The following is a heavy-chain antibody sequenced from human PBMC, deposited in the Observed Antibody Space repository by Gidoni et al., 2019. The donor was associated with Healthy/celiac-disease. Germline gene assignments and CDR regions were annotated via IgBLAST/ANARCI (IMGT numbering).Heavy chain of an antibody. CDR3: AEDLEEQWLVDPFDY. CDR2: ISGSGGST. Sequence: EVQLLESGGGLVQPGGSLRLSCAASGFTFSSYAMSWVRQAPGKGLEWVSAISGSGGSTYYADSVKGRFTISRDNSKNTLYLQMNSLRAEDTAVYYCAEDLEEQWLVDPFDYWGQGTLVTVSS. V-gene: IGHV3-23*01. CDR1: GFTFSSYA. D-gene: IGHD6-19*01. J-gene: IGHJ4*02.